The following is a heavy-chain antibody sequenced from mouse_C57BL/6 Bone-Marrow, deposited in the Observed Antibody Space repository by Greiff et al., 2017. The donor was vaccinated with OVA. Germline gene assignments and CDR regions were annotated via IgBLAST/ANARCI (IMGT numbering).Heavy chain of an antibody. CDR2: IYPGSGNT. D-gene: IGHD2-4*01. J-gene: IGHJ4*01. Sequence: VQLQQSGPELVKPGASVKISCKASGYSFTSYYIHWVKQRPGQGLEWIGWIYPGSGNTKYNEKFKGKATLTADTSSSTAYMQLSRLTSEDSAVYYCERRTYDYELYYAMDYWGQGTSVTVSS. V-gene: IGHV1-66*01. CDR1: GYSFTSYY. CDR3: ERRTYDYELYYAMDY.